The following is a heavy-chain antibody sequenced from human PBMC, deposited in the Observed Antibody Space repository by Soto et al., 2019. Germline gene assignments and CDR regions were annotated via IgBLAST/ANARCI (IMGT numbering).Heavy chain of an antibody. CDR3: ARELPPDL. J-gene: IGHJ5*02. CDR2: IWSAGLT. D-gene: IGHD2-15*01. CDR1: GFTVSSKY. Sequence: GGSLRLSCAASGFTVSSKYMNWVRQAPGKGLEWVSIIWSAGLTYYADSVRGRFTISRDISKNILFLQMNNLRAEDSAIYYCARELPPDLWSQGTLVTVSS. V-gene: IGHV3-53*01.